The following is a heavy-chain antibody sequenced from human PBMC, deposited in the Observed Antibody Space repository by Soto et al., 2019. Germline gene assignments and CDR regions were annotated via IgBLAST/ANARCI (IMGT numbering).Heavy chain of an antibody. D-gene: IGHD6-19*01. V-gene: IGHV1-46*01. Sequence: ASVKVSCKASGYTFTSYYMHWVRQAPGQGLEWMGIINPSGGSTSYAQKFQGRVTMTRDTSTSTVYMELSSLRSEDTAVYYCARTNIAVAVTGHFDYWGQGTLVTVSS. CDR1: GYTFTSYY. CDR2: INPSGGST. J-gene: IGHJ4*02. CDR3: ARTNIAVAVTGHFDY.